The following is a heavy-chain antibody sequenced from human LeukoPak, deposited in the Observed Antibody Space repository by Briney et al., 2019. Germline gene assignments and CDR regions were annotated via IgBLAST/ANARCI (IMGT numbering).Heavy chain of an antibody. CDR3: ATHRWFGELLYLY. J-gene: IGHJ4*02. Sequence: PGGSLRLSCTASGFTFGDYAMSWVRQAPGKGLEWVGFIRSKAYGGTTEYAASVKGRFTISRDDSKSIAYLQMNSLKTEDTAVYYCATHRWFGELLYLYWGQGTLVTVSS. D-gene: IGHD3-10*01. V-gene: IGHV3-49*04. CDR2: IRSKAYGGTT. CDR1: GFTFGDYA.